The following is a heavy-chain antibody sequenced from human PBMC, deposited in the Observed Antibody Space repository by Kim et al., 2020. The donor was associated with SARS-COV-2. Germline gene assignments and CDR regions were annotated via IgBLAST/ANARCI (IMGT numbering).Heavy chain of an antibody. CDR3: ARVDPGSSSWYQGFWFDP. V-gene: IGHV4-31*02. J-gene: IGHJ5*02. D-gene: IGHD6-13*01. Sequence: KHRVTISVDTSKNQFSLKLSSVTAADTAVYYCARVDPGSSSWYQGFWFDPWGQGTLVTVSS.